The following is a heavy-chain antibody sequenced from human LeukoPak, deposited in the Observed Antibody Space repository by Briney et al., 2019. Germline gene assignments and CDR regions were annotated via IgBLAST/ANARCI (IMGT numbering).Heavy chain of an antibody. CDR1: GFTFSSYA. D-gene: IGHD3-3*01. Sequence: GGSLRLSCAASGFTFSSYAMSWVRQAPGKGLEWVSAISGSGGSTYYADSVKGRFTISRDNSKNTLYLQMNSLRAEDTAVYYCAKDYDFWSGRRTPVDTEYFQHWGQGTLVTVSS. CDR3: AKDYDFWSGRRTPVDTEYFQH. J-gene: IGHJ1*01. CDR2: ISGSGGST. V-gene: IGHV3-23*01.